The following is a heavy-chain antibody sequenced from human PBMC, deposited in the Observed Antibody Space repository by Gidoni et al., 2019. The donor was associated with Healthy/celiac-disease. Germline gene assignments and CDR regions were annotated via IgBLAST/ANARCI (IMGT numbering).Heavy chain of an antibody. CDR3: ARDRSSSGWYIQDYYYYGMDV. Sequence: QVQLVESGGGLVKPGGSLRLSCEASGFTFSDYYMSWIRQAPGKGLEWVSYISSSGSTIYYADSVKGRFTISRDNAKNSLYLQMNSLRAEDTAVYYCARDRSSSGWYIQDYYYYGMDVWGQGTTVTVSS. CDR2: ISSSGSTI. CDR1: GFTFSDYY. D-gene: IGHD6-19*01. J-gene: IGHJ6*02. V-gene: IGHV3-11*01.